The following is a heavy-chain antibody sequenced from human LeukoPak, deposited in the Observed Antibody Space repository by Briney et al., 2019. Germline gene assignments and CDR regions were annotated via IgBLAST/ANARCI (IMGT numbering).Heavy chain of an antibody. CDR1: GFTFSDYY. J-gene: IGHJ4*02. CDR3: ARDLEGPPRLVYFDY. V-gene: IGHV3-11*04. CDR2: ISSSGSTI. D-gene: IGHD6-19*01. Sequence: SGGSLRLSCAASGFTFSDYYMSRIRQAPGKGLEWVSYISSSGSTIYYADSVKGRFTISRDNAKNSLYLQVNSLRAEDTAVYYCARDLEGPPRLVYFDYWGQGTLVTVSS.